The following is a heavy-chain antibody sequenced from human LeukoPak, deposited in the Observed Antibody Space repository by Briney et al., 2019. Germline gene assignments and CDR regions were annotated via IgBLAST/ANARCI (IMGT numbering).Heavy chain of an antibody. J-gene: IGHJ5*02. CDR1: GGSLSSGDYY. CDR3: ARVLYSSSGWFDP. Sequence: SETLSLTCTVSGGSLSSGDYYWSWLRHPPGKGLEGMGYIYYSGSTYYNPSINGRVAISVDTSKNHFSLKLSSVTAADTAVYYCARVLYSSSGWFDPWGQGTLVTVSS. V-gene: IGHV4-30-4*01. CDR2: IYYSGST. D-gene: IGHD6-13*01.